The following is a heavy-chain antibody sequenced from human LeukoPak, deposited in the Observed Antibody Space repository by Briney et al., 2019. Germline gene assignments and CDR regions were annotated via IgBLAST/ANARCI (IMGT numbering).Heavy chain of an antibody. D-gene: IGHD3-16*01. V-gene: IGHV3-21*04. Sequence: PGGSLRLSCVASGFTFRDYTMNWVRQAPGKGLEWVSSISGDSTYVNYADSLGGRFTISRDNAKSSLYLQMNSLRPEDTALYYCAKVGQKGNYYYYYMDVWGKGTTVTVSS. CDR1: GFTFRDYT. CDR3: AKVGQKGNYYYYYMDV. CDR2: ISGDSTYV. J-gene: IGHJ6*03.